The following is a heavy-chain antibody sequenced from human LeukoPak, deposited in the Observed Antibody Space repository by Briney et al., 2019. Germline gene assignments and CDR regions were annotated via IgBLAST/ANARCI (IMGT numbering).Heavy chain of an antibody. CDR2: INPNSGGT. CDR1: GYTFTGYY. Sequence: GASVKVSCKASGYTFTGYYIHWVRQAPGQGLERMGWINPNSGGTNYAQKFQGRVTMTRDTSISTAYMELSRLRSDDTAVYYCARAVRTVYYFDYWGQGTLVTVSS. J-gene: IGHJ4*02. CDR3: ARAVRTVYYFDY. V-gene: IGHV1-2*02. D-gene: IGHD3-10*01.